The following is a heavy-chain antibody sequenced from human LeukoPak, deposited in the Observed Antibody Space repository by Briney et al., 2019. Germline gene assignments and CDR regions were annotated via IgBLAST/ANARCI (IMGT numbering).Heavy chain of an antibody. J-gene: IGHJ4*02. CDR2: IRSKAYGGTT. D-gene: IGHD3-10*01. CDR3: SRASKLREFFDY. Sequence: PGGSLRLSRTASGFNFGDYAMSWVRQAPGKGLEWVGFIRSKAYGGTTEYAASVKGRFTISRDDSKTIAYLQMNSLKTEDTAVYYCSRASKLREFFDYWGQGTLVTVSS. CDR1: GFNFGDYA. V-gene: IGHV3-49*04.